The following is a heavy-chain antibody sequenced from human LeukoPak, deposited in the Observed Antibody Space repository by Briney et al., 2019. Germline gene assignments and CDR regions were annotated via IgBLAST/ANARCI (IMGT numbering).Heavy chain of an antibody. D-gene: IGHD5-18*01. Sequence: GGSLRLSCAASGFTFSSYAMHWVRQAPGKGLEYVSAISNNGGSTYYANSVKGRFTISRDNSKNTVYLQMGSLRAEDMAVYYCARASYGYGNNWFDPWGQGTLVTVSS. V-gene: IGHV3-64*01. J-gene: IGHJ5*02. CDR1: GFTFSSYA. CDR3: ARASYGYGNNWFDP. CDR2: ISNNGGST.